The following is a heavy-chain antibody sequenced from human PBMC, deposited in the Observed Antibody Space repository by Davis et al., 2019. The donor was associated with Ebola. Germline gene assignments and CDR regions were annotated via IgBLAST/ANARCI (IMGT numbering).Heavy chain of an antibody. J-gene: IGHJ5*02. CDR1: GCSISRNSYY. V-gene: IGHV4-39*01. CDR2: IYYSGST. Sequence: PSETLSLTCTVSGCSISRNSYYWGLIRQPPGTGLEWIGSIYYSGSTYYNPSLKSRVTISVDTSKNQFSLKLSSVTAADTAVYYCTYVWGSYRYPWGQGTLVTVSS. D-gene: IGHD3-16*02. CDR3: TYVWGSYRYP.